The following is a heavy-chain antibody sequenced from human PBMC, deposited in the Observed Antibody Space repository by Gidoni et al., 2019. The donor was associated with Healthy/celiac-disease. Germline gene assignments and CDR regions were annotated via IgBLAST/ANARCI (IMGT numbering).Heavy chain of an antibody. CDR1: GGSISSGGYY. CDR2: IYYSGST. CDR3: ARASRDGYNSRAGAGGFDY. D-gene: IGHD5-12*01. V-gene: IGHV4-31*03. J-gene: IGHJ4*02. Sequence: QVQLQESGPGLVKPSQTLSLTCTVSGGSISSGGYYWSWIRQHPGKGLEWIGYIYYSGSTYYNPSLKSRVTISVDTSKNQFSLKLSSVTAADTAVYYCARASRDGYNSRAGAGGFDYWGQGTLVTVSS.